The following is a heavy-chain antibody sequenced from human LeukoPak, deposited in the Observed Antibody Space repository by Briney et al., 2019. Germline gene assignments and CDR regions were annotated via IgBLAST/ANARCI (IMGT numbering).Heavy chain of an antibody. V-gene: IGHV3-7*01. CDR2: INQDGSEQ. Sequence: GGSLRLSCVASGFPFTDSWMDWVRQAPGKGMEWVANINQDGSEQYFAASVKGRFTISRDNAKKSLYLQMYSLRAEDTAIYYCSRSLDYLGQGALVTVSS. CDR3: SRSLDY. J-gene: IGHJ4*02. CDR1: GFPFTDSW.